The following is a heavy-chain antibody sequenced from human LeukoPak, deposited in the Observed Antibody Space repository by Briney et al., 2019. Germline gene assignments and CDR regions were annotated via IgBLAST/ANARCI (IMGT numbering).Heavy chain of an antibody. V-gene: IGHV1-69*13. Sequence: ASVKVSCKASGGTFSSYAISWVRQAPGQGLEWMGGIIPIFGTANYAQKFQGRVTITADESTSTAYMELSSLRSEDTAVYYCARDRDYDYVWGSYRLNYWGQGTLVTVSS. D-gene: IGHD3-16*02. CDR3: ARDRDYDYVWGSYRLNY. CDR1: GGTFSSYA. CDR2: IIPIFGTA. J-gene: IGHJ4*02.